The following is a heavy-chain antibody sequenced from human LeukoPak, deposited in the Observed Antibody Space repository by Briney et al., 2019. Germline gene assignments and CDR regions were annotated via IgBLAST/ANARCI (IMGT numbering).Heavy chain of an antibody. J-gene: IGHJ3*02. CDR1: GYTFTDYF. D-gene: IGHD5-18*01. CDR3: ARDAGYSYGLVAWAFDI. CDR2: INPKSGGT. V-gene: IGHV1-2*02. Sequence: ASVKVSCKASGYTFTDYFMNWVRQAPGQGLEWMGWINPKSGGTVYAQKFQGRVTMTRDTSISTAYMELSRLRSDDTAVYYCARDAGYSYGLVAWAFDIWGQGTMVTVSS.